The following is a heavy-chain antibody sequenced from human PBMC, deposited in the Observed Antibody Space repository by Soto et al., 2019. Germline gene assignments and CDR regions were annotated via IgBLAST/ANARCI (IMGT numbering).Heavy chain of an antibody. CDR1: GFSFSSDG. CDR2: IWYDGSNK. D-gene: IGHD6-6*01. CDR3: ARVRQLGKKARGGYYYYGMDV. Sequence: GGSLRLSCAASGFSFSSDGMHWIRQAPGKGLEWVAVIWYDGSNKYYADSVKGQFTISRDNSKNTLYLQTNSLRAEETAVYYCARVRQLGKKARGGYYYYGMDVWGQGTTVTVSS. J-gene: IGHJ6*02. V-gene: IGHV3-33*01.